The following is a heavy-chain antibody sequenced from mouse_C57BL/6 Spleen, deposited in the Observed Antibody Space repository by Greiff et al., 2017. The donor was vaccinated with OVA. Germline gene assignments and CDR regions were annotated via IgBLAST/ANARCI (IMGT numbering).Heavy chain of an antibody. CDR2: INPGSGGT. CDR1: GYAFTNYL. V-gene: IGHV1-54*01. Sequence: VQLQQSGAELVRPGPSVKESCKASGYAFTNYLIEWVKQRPGQGLEWIGVINPGSGGTNYNEKFKGKATLTADKSSSTAYMQLSSLTSEDSAVYFCARDYGSSYRFAYWGQGTLVTVSA. J-gene: IGHJ3*01. CDR3: ARDYGSSYRFAY. D-gene: IGHD1-1*01.